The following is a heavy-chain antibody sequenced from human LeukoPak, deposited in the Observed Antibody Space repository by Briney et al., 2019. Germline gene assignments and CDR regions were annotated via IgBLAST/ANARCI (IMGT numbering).Heavy chain of an antibody. CDR2: IYPGDSDT. CDR3: ARVSRYSSSYISSYYFDY. CDR1: GYSFISHW. J-gene: IGHJ4*02. D-gene: IGHD6-13*01. Sequence: GESLKISCKGSGYSFISHWIGWVRQVPGKGLEWMGIIYPGDSDTRYSPAFEGQVTMSVDKSISTAYLQWSGLKASDTAMYYCARVSRYSSSYISSYYFDYWGQGTLVTVSS. V-gene: IGHV5-51*01.